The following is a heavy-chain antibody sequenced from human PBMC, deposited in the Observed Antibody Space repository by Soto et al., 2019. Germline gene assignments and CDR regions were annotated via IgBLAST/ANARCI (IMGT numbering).Heavy chain of an antibody. CDR1: GFTFSTYA. CDR2: ISGSGGNST. D-gene: IGHD2-15*01. J-gene: IGHJ4*02. CDR3: AKGGGSCCFDN. Sequence: AGGSLRLSCAASGFTFSTYAMSWVRQAPGKGLEWVSAISGSGGNSTFYGDSVKGRFTISRDNSKNTLYLQMNSLGAEDTAVYYCAKGGGSCCFDNWGQGT. V-gene: IGHV3-23*01.